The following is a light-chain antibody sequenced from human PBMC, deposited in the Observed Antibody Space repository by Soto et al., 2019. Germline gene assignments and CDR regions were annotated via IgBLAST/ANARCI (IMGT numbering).Light chain of an antibody. J-gene: IGKJ1*01. CDR3: QQYGTSPRS. Sequence: IVLTMSPGTLSLCQGHRASXSCRASQSISSSYLAWYQQKPGHAPRLLIYGASIRATAIPDRFSGSGSGTDFTLTISRLEAEDFAVYYCQQYGTSPRSFGQITKLDIK. V-gene: IGKV3-20*01. CDR1: QSISSSY. CDR2: GAS.